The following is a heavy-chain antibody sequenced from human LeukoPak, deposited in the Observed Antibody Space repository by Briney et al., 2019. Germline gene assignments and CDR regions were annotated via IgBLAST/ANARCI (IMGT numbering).Heavy chain of an antibody. Sequence: GGSLRLSCAASGFSFSSYWMTWVRQAPGKGLEWVANIKQDGTEKYSVDSVKGRFTISRDNAKNSLYLQMNSLRAEDTAVYYCARDEVGGPLKYWGQGILVTVSS. V-gene: IGHV3-7*01. J-gene: IGHJ4*02. CDR1: GFSFSSYW. CDR2: IKQDGTEK. D-gene: IGHD1-26*01. CDR3: ARDEVGGPLKY.